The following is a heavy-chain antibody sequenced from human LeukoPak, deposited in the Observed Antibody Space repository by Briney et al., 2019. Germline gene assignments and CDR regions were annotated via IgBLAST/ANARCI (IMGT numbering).Heavy chain of an antibody. D-gene: IGHD2-21*01. CDR1: GFTFSGYA. Sequence: GGSLTLSCAASGFTFSGYAVHWVRQAPGKGLEWVAAFSYGGSKQYYADSVRGRFTISRDNSKDTLYLQMNGLRPEDTALYYCAPQIKYFTSPSTPCAPWAQGSRVTVS. J-gene: IGHJ5*02. CDR2: FSYGGSKQ. V-gene: IGHV3-30*04. CDR3: APQIKYFTSPSTPCAP.